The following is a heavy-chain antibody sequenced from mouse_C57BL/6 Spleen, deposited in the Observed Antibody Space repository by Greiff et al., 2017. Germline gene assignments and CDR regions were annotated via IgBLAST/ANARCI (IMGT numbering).Heavy chain of an antibody. V-gene: IGHV14-4*01. CDR1: GFNIKDDY. Sequence: EVQLKESGAELVRPGASVKLSCTASGFNIKDDYMHWVKQRPEQGLEWIGWIDPENGDTEYASKFQGKATITADTSSNTAYLQLSSLTSEDTAVYYCTTPLLLRYGWFAYWGQGTLVTVSA. J-gene: IGHJ3*01. CDR2: IDPENGDT. CDR3: TTPLLLRYGWFAY. D-gene: IGHD1-1*01.